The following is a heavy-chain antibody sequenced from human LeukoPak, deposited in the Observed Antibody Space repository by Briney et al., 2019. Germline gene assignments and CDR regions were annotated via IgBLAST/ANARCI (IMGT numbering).Heavy chain of an antibody. CDR3: ATPTFIAARPGYYYYMDV. D-gene: IGHD6-6*01. CDR1: GYTLTELS. Sequence: GASVKVSCKVSGYTLTELSMHWVRQAPGKGLEWMGGFDPEDGETIYAQKFQGRVTMTEDTSTDTAYMELSSLRSEDTAVYYCATPTFIAARPGYYYYMDVWGKGTTVTVSS. J-gene: IGHJ6*03. V-gene: IGHV1-24*01. CDR2: FDPEDGET.